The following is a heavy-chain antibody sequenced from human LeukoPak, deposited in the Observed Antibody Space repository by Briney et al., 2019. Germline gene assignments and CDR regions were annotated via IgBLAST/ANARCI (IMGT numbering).Heavy chain of an antibody. CDR2: IYTSVST. J-gene: IGHJ3*02. CDR1: GGSISSGSYY. CDR3: ARDLIAGGRYWGACDI. D-gene: IGHD1-26*01. Sequence: PSQTLSLSCTASGGSISSGSYYWSWIRQPAGKGLEWIGRIYTSVSTNYNPSLKSRATISVNTSKNQFSLKLSLVTAAGTAVYYCARDLIAGGRYWGACDIWGQGTMVTVSS. V-gene: IGHV4-61*02.